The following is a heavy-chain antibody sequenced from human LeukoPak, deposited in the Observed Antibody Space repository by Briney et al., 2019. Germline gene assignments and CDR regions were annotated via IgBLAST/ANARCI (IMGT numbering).Heavy chain of an antibody. D-gene: IGHD3-9*01. J-gene: IGHJ4*02. CDR1: GFTFNSYA. Sequence: PGGSLRLSCAASGFTFNSYAMNWVREAPGKGLEGGAGISSGDRTFHAESVKGRFTISRDKSKDTLYLQMNSLRAEHTAVYYCAKDAPASPYFHWFDNWGQGTPVIVSS. CDR3: AKDAPASPYFHWFDN. V-gene: IGHV3-23*01. CDR2: ISSGDRT.